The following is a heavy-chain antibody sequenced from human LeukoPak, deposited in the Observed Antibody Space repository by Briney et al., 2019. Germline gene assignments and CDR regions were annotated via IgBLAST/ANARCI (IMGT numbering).Heavy chain of an antibody. D-gene: IGHD4-11*01. CDR3: ARDTVSGGY. V-gene: IGHV3-7*01. J-gene: IGHJ4*02. CDR2: IKQDGSEK. Sequence: GGCLRLSFSASGFTFSSYWGSWVRQAPGKGLEWVANIKQDGSEKYYVDSVKGRFTISRDNAKNSLYLQMNSLRAEDTAVYYCARDTVSGGYWGQGTLVTVSS. CDR1: GFTFSSYW.